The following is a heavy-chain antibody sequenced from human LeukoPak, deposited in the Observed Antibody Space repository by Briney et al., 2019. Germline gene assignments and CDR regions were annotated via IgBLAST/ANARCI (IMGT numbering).Heavy chain of an antibody. Sequence: ASVKVSCKASGYTFTGYYMHWVRQAPGQGLEWMGWINPNSGGTNYAQKFQGRVTMTRDTSISTAYMELSRLRSDDTAVYYCARGYYDILTGYTLHAFDIWGQGTMVTVSS. D-gene: IGHD3-9*01. CDR1: GYTFTGYY. J-gene: IGHJ3*02. CDR3: ARGYYDILTGYTLHAFDI. CDR2: INPNSGGT. V-gene: IGHV1-2*02.